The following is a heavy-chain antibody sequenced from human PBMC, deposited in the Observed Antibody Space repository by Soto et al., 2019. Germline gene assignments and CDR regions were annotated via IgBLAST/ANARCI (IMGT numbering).Heavy chain of an antibody. Sequence: SETLSLTCAVYGGSFSGYYWSWIRQPPGKGLEWIGEINHSGSTNYNPSLKSRVTISVDTSKNQFSLKLSSVTAADTAVYYCARVLAIFGVFIMGDRGAFDIWGQGTMVTVSS. J-gene: IGHJ3*02. CDR2: INHSGST. V-gene: IGHV4-34*01. CDR3: ARVLAIFGVFIMGDRGAFDI. CDR1: GGSFSGYY. D-gene: IGHD3-3*01.